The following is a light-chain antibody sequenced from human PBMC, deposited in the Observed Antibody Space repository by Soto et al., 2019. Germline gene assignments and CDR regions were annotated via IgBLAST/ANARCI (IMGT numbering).Light chain of an antibody. CDR2: DVS. CDR1: SSDVGDYNY. V-gene: IGLV2-11*01. J-gene: IGLJ1*01. Sequence: QSALTQPRSVSGSPGQSVTISCTGTSSDVGDYNYVSWYQQHPVKAPKLMIYDVSKWPSGVPDRFSGSKSGNTASLTISGLQAEDEADYYCCSYAGSYTYVFGTGTKVTVL. CDR3: CSYAGSYTYV.